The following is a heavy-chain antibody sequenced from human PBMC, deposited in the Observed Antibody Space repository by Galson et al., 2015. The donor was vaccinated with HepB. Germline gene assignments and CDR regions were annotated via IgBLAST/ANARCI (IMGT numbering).Heavy chain of an antibody. D-gene: IGHD3-10*01. V-gene: IGHV1-69*04. J-gene: IGHJ3*02. Sequence: SVKVSCKASGGTLSSYTISWVRQAPGQGLEWMGRIIPILGIANYAQKFQGRVTITADKSTSTAYMELSSLRSEDTAVYYCARDRLLWFGELLSRGCDIWGQGTMVTVSS. CDR2: IIPILGIA. CDR1: GGTLSSYT. CDR3: ARDRLLWFGELLSRGCDI.